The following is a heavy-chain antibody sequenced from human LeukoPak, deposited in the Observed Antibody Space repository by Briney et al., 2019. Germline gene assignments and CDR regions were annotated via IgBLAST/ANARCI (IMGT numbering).Heavy chain of an antibody. J-gene: IGHJ5*02. Sequence: SETLSLTCAVYGGSFSGYYWSWIRQPPGKGLEWIGEINHSGSTNYNPSLKSRVTISVDTSKNQFSLKLSSVTAADTAVYYCARRGYNNQSKHRNIRFAKNWFDPWGQGTLVTVSS. D-gene: IGHD3-9*01. CDR3: ARRGYNNQSKHRNIRFAKNWFDP. CDR2: INHSGST. V-gene: IGHV4-34*01. CDR1: GGSFSGYY.